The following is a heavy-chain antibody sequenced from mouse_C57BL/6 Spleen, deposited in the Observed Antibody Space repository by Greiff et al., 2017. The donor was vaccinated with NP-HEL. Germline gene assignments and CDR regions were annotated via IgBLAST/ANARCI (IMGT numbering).Heavy chain of an antibody. CDR3: ASIYYDYESFAY. CDR1: GYTFTSYG. Sequence: QVQLKESGAELARPGASVKLSCKASGYTFTSYGISWVKQRTGQGLEWIGEIYPRSGNTYYNEKFKGKATLTADKSSSTAYMELRSLTSEDSAVYFCASIYYDYESFAYWGQGTLVTVSA. J-gene: IGHJ3*01. V-gene: IGHV1-81*01. CDR2: IYPRSGNT. D-gene: IGHD2-4*01.